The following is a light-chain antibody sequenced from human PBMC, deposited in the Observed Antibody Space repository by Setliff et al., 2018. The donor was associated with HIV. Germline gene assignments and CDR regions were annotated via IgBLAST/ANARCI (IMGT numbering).Light chain of an antibody. Sequence: QSARAQPASVSGSAGQSITISCTGTSSDVGGYDYVSWYQQHPDKAPKLMIHDVSNRPSGVSNRFSGSKSGNTASLTISGLQAEDEADYYCSSYTSNNTPVVFGGGTKVTVL. CDR2: DVS. CDR3: SSYTSNNTPVV. CDR1: SSDVGGYDY. J-gene: IGLJ2*01. V-gene: IGLV2-14*03.